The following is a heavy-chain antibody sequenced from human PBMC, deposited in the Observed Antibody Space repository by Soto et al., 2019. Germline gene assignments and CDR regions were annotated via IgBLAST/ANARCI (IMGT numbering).Heavy chain of an antibody. J-gene: IGHJ4*02. Sequence: SETLSLTCTVSGGSISGSSYYWGWIRQPPGKGLEWIGNIHYSGSTFYNPSLKSRVTISVDASKNQFALKLSSVTAADAAVYSCARRGYSSSHIDYWGQGTLVTVSS. CDR2: IHYSGST. D-gene: IGHD6-6*01. V-gene: IGHV4-39*01. CDR1: GGSISGSSYY. CDR3: ARRGYSSSHIDY.